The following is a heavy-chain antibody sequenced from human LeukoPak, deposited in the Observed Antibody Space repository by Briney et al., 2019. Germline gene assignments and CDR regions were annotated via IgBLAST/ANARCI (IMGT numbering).Heavy chain of an antibody. J-gene: IGHJ4*02. V-gene: IGHV3-23*01. Sequence: GGSLRLSWAASGXTFSSYGMSWVRQAPGKGLEWVLAFSGSGGSTYYADSMKGRFTISRDNSKNTLYLQMNSLRAEDTAVYYCVKDLHTSSSLVPFDYWGQGTLVAVSS. CDR2: FSGSGGST. CDR3: VKDLHTSSSLVPFDY. D-gene: IGHD6-6*01. CDR1: GXTFSSYG.